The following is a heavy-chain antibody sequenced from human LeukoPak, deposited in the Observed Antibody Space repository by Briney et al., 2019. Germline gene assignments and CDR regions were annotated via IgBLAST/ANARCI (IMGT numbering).Heavy chain of an antibody. CDR3: VSFYETY. V-gene: IGHV3-74*01. CDR2: INSDGSWT. D-gene: IGHD2-2*01. J-gene: IGHJ4*02. Sequence: GGSLRLSCAASGNYWMHWVRQAPGKGLVWVSHINSDGSWTSYADSVKGRFTISKDNAKNTVYLQMNNPRAEDTAVYYCVSFYETYWGRGTLVAVSS. CDR1: GNYW.